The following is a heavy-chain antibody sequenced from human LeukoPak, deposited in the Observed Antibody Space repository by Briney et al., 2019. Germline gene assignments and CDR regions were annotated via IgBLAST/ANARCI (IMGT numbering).Heavy chain of an antibody. D-gene: IGHD5-18*01. J-gene: IGHJ4*02. CDR2: INSDGSST. CDR1: GFTFSSYW. V-gene: IGHV3-74*01. CDR3: AKRGTAMAIDY. Sequence: GGSLRLSCAASGFTFSSYWMHWVRQAPGKGLVWVSRINSDGSSTSYADSVKGRFTISRDNSKNTLYLQMNSLRAEDTAVYYCAKRGTAMAIDYWGQGTLVTVSS.